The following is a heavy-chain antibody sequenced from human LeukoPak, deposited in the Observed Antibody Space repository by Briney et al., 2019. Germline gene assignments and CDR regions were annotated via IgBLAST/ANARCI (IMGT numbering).Heavy chain of an antibody. CDR2: IVVGSGNT. J-gene: IGHJ4*02. CDR1: GFTFTSSA. Sequence: GASVKVSGKASGFTFTSSAMQWVRQARGQRLEWIGWIVVGSGNTNYAQKFQERVTITRDMSTSTAYMELSSLRSEDTAVYYCAAGWGGYSGYDFSLGYWGQGTLVTVSS. D-gene: IGHD5-12*01. CDR3: AAGWGGYSGYDFSLGY. V-gene: IGHV1-58*02.